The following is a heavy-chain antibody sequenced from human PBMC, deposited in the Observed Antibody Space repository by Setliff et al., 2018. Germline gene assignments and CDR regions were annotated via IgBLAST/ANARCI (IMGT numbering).Heavy chain of an antibody. D-gene: IGHD4-4*01. J-gene: IGHJ4*02. CDR1: GYSFTGYY. Sequence: ASVKVSCKASGYSFTGYYIHWVRQAPGQGLEWMGRINTKTGNPTYAQDFTGRLVFSLDTSVNTAFVQISSLKAEDTAVYYCARDGGNGVDYWGQGTLVTVSS. CDR3: ARDGGNGVDY. CDR2: INTKTGNP. V-gene: IGHV7-4-1*02.